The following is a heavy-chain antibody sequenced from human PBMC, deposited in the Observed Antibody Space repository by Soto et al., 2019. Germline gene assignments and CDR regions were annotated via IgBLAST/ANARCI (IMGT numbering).Heavy chain of an antibody. CDR3: AKDRDYGDSFPLDG. CDR1: GFTFDNYG. J-gene: IGHJ4*02. V-gene: IGHV3-23*01. CDR2: IIGNGDMT. D-gene: IGHD4-17*01. Sequence: EVQLLESGGGFVQPGGSLRLSCAASGFTFDNYGMSWVRQAPGKGLEWVSAIIGNGDMTYYADSVKGRFTISRDNSKNTLYLQLNNLRAEDMAIYYCAKDRDYGDSFPLDGWGQGPLVTVSS.